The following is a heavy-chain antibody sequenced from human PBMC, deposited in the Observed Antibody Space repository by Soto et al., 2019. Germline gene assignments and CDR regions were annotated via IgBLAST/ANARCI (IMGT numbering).Heavy chain of an antibody. J-gene: IGHJ4*02. CDR3: AREGRGNGYNYSFAC. CDR2: IIPIFGTG. Sequence: QVQLVQSGAEVKKPGSSVKVSCKASGDTFSNHAISWVRQAPGQGLEWMGGIIPIFGTGNYAQNFQGRVTITADESTSTIFMELTSLRSEDTAVYYCAREGRGNGYNYSFACWGQGTLVTVSS. CDR1: GDTFSNHA. D-gene: IGHD5-12*01. V-gene: IGHV1-69*12.